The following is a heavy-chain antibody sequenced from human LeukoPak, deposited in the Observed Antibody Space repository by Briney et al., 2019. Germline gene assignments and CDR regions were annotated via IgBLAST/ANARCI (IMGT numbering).Heavy chain of an antibody. D-gene: IGHD1-1*01. CDR2: IRSKAYGETA. CDR1: GFTFGDYA. V-gene: IGHV3-49*03. CDR3: TRDRGAYNLYDY. J-gene: IGHJ4*02. Sequence: GGSLRLSCTASGFTFGDYAMSWIRQAPGKGLEWVGFIRSKAYGETAGYAASVKGRFTISRDDSKAIAYLQMNSLKTEDTAVYHCTRDRGAYNLYDYWGQGTLVTVSS.